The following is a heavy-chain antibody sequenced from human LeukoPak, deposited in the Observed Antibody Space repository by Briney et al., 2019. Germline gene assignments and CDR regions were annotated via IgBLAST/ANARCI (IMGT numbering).Heavy chain of an antibody. CDR3: ARDPSNTSGWSPYFDY. Sequence: ASVKVSCKASGYTFNKHGITWVRQAPGQGLEWMGWISAYNGDTKYSQKFQGRVTLLTDTSASSAYMELRSLRSDDTAVYYCARDPSNTSGWSPYFDYWGQGALATVSS. D-gene: IGHD6-19*01. J-gene: IGHJ4*02. CDR1: GYTFNKHG. CDR2: ISAYNGDT. V-gene: IGHV1-18*04.